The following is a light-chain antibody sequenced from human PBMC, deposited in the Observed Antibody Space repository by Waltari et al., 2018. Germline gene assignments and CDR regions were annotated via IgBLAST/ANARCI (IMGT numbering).Light chain of an antibody. Sequence: EILLTQSPGTLSLSPGERATLSCRASQSVTRALAWYQQTPGQAPRSRIDGASNRATVIPDRFSVRGSGTDFSLTVSRLEPEDFAVYYCQHYVRLPATFGQGTKVEIK. CDR3: QHYVRLPAT. J-gene: IGKJ1*01. V-gene: IGKV3-20*01. CDR2: GAS. CDR1: QSVTRAL.